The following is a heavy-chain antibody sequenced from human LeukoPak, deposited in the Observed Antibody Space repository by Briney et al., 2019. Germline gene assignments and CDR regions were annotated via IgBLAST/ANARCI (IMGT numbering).Heavy chain of an antibody. CDR3: ARHEEEDGYNAKTLDY. CDR2: IYTSGRT. Sequence: SETLSLTCTVSGGSISSYYWSWIRQPAGKGLEWIGRIYTSGRTYFNPSLKSRVTISVDTSKNQFSLRLSSVTAADTAVYYCARHEEEDGYNAKTLDYWGQGALVTVSS. D-gene: IGHD5-24*01. CDR1: GGSISSYY. V-gene: IGHV4-4*07. J-gene: IGHJ4*02.